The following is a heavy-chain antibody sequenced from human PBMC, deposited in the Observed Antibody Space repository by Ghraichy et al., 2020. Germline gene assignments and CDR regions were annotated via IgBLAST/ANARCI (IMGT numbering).Heavy chain of an antibody. J-gene: IGHJ4*02. CDR2: INHSGST. CDR1: GGSFSGYY. V-gene: IGHV4-34*01. D-gene: IGHD3-22*01. Sequence: SETLSLTCAVYGGSFSGYYWSWIRQPPGKGLEWIGEINHSGSTNYNPSLKSRVTISVDTSKNQFSLKLSSVTAADTAVYFCARSPGYYYDSSDWGQGTLVTVSS. CDR3: ARSPGYYYDSSD.